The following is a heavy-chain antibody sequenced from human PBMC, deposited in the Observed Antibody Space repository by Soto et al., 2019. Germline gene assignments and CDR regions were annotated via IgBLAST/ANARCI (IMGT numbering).Heavy chain of an antibody. J-gene: IGHJ5*02. Sequence: SVKVSCPPCVYPFTGYYMHLVRQTPGQGLEWMGIINPSGGSTSYAQKFQGRVTMTRDTSTSTVYMDLSSLRSEDTAVYYCASAPVYSNYNWFDPWGQGTLVTVSS. D-gene: IGHD4-4*01. CDR3: ASAPVYSNYNWFDP. CDR2: INPSGGST. V-gene: IGHV1-46*01. CDR1: VYPFTGYY.